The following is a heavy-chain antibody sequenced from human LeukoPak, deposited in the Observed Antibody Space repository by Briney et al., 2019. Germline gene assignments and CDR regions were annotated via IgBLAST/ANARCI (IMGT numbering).Heavy chain of an antibody. V-gene: IGHV1-69*13. CDR3: ARTVSYYDFWSGYDNWFDP. CDR2: IIPIFGTA. CDR1: GGTFSSYA. J-gene: IGHJ5*02. Sequence: SVKVSCKASGGTFSSYAISWVRQAPGQGLEWMGGIIPIFGTANYAQKFQGRVTITADESTSTAYMEPSSLRSEDTAVYYCARTVSYYDFWSGYDNWFDPWGQGTLVTVSS. D-gene: IGHD3-3*01.